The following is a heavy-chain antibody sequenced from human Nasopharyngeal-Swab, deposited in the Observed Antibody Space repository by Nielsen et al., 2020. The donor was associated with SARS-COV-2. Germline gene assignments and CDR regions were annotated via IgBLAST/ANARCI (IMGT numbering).Heavy chain of an antibody. Sequence: GESLKISCAASGFTFSSYWMSWVRQAPGRGLEWVANIKQDGSEKYYVDSVKGRFTISRDNAKNSLYPQMNSLRAEDTAVYYCARGSGGNSFRWVLGKTPAYYFDYWGQGTLVTVSS. CDR2: IKQDGSEK. J-gene: IGHJ4*02. CDR1: GFTFSSYW. CDR3: ARGSGGNSFRWVLGKTPAYYFDY. V-gene: IGHV3-7*01. D-gene: IGHD4-23*01.